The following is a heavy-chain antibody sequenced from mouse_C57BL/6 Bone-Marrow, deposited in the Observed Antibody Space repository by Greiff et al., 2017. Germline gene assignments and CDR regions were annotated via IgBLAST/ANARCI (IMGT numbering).Heavy chain of an antibody. Sequence: QVQLQQPGAELVKPGASVKLSCKASGYTFTSYWMTWVKQRPGQGLEWIGLIYPNSGSTNYNEKFKSKATLTVDKSSSTAYMQLSSLTSEDSAVYYCASGRYYCASSRYYFDYWGQGTTLTVSS. CDR2: IYPNSGST. V-gene: IGHV1-64*01. J-gene: IGHJ2*01. CDR3: ASGRYYCASSRYYFDY. CDR1: GYTFTSYW. D-gene: IGHD1-1*01.